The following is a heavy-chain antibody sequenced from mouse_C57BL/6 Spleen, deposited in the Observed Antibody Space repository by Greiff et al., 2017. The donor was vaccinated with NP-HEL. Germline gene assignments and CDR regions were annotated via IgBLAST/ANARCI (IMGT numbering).Heavy chain of an antibody. J-gene: IGHJ3*01. CDR3: TTPNYGSSWFAY. Sequence: VQLQQSGAELVRPGASVKLSCTASGFNIKDDYMHWVKQRPEQGLEWIGWIDPENGDTEYASKFQGKATITADTSSNTAYLQLSSLTSEDTAVYYCTTPNYGSSWFAYWGQGTLVTVSA. CDR2: IDPENGDT. V-gene: IGHV14-4*01. D-gene: IGHD1-1*01. CDR1: GFNIKDDY.